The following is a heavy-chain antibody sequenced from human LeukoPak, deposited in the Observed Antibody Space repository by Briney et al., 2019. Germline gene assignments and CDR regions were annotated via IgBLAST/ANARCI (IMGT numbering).Heavy chain of an antibody. D-gene: IGHD5-12*01. CDR3: ATAVATNQDYFDY. CDR1: GGTFSSYA. Sequence: SVKVSCKASGGTFSSYAISWVRQAPGQGLEWMGGIIPIFGTANYAQKFQGRVTMTEDTSTDTAYMELSSLRSEDTAVYYCATAVATNQDYFDYWGQGTLVTVSS. V-gene: IGHV1-69*06. J-gene: IGHJ4*02. CDR2: IIPIFGTA.